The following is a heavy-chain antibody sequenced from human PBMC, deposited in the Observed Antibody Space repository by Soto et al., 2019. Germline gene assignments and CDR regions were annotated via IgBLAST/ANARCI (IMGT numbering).Heavy chain of an antibody. CDR3: ARGRIRKVRGVIYYYGMDV. D-gene: IGHD3-10*01. V-gene: IGHV1-8*01. Sequence: QVQLVQSGAEVKKPGASVKVSCKASGYTFTSYDINWVRQATGQGLEWMGWMNPNSGNTGYAQKFQGRVTMTRNTSISTAYMELSSLRSEDTAVYYCARGRIRKVRGVIYYYGMDVWGQGTTVTVSS. J-gene: IGHJ6*02. CDR2: MNPNSGNT. CDR1: GYTFTSYD.